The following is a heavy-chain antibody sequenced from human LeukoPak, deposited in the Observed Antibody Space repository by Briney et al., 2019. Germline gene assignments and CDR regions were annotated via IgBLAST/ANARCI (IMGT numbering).Heavy chain of an antibody. Sequence: ASVKVSCKASGYTFTGYYMHWVRQAPGQGLEWMGWINPNSGGTNYAQKFQGRVTMTRDTSISTAYMELSRLRSDDTAVYYCARWGEYCSSTSCYTGFDYWGQGTLVTVSS. J-gene: IGHJ4*02. CDR3: ARWGEYCSSTSCYTGFDY. CDR1: GYTFTGYY. D-gene: IGHD2-2*02. CDR2: INPNSGGT. V-gene: IGHV1-2*02.